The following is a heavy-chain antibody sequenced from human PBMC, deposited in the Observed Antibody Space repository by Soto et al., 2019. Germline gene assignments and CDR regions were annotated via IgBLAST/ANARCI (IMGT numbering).Heavy chain of an antibody. CDR2: IYYSGST. J-gene: IGHJ6*02. Sequence: SETLSLTCTVSGGSISSYYWSWIRQPPGKGLEWIGYIYYSGSTNYNPSLKSRVTISVDTSKNQFSLKLSSVTAADTAVYYCARVVVPAGPGGMDVWGQGTTVTVSS. CDR1: GGSISSYY. D-gene: IGHD2-2*01. CDR3: ARVVVPAGPGGMDV. V-gene: IGHV4-59*01.